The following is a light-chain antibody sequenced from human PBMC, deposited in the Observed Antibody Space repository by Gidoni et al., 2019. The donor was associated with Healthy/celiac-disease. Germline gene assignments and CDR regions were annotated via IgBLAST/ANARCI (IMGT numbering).Light chain of an antibody. CDR3: QQRSNWPPSLT. Sequence: EIVLTQSPATLSLSPGERATLSCRASQSVSSYLAWYQQKPGQAPRLLTYDASNRATGIPARFSGSGSGTDFTLTISSLEPEDFAVYYCQQRSNWPPSLTFGGGIKVEIK. J-gene: IGKJ4*01. V-gene: IGKV3-11*01. CDR2: DAS. CDR1: QSVSSY.